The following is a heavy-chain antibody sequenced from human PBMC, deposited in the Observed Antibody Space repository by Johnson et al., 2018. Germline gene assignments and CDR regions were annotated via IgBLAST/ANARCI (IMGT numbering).Heavy chain of an antibody. Sequence: VQLVETGGGVVQPGRSLRLSCAASAFTFSAYGMHWVRQAPGKGLEWLTLIWYDGGDKYYADSVKGRFTISRDNVKNTLYLQMNSLTADDTAVYYFARDGPLVDGGAFDSWGQGTMVTVSS. V-gene: IGHV3-33*08. CDR1: AFTFSAYG. CDR2: IWYDGGDK. CDR3: ARDGPLVDGGAFDS. D-gene: IGHD1-26*01. J-gene: IGHJ3*02.